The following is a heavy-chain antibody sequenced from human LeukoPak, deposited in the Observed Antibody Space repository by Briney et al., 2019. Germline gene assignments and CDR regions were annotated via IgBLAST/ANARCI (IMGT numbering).Heavy chain of an antibody. Sequence: GGSLRLSCAASGFTVSSNYMSWVRQTPDKGLDWVAVISYDGSNKYYADSVKGRFTISRDNSNNTLYLQMNSLRTEDTAVYYCAKDTLPLTDWGQGTLVTVSS. J-gene: IGHJ4*02. V-gene: IGHV3-30*18. CDR3: AKDTLPLTD. CDR2: ISYDGSNK. CDR1: GFTVSSNY. D-gene: IGHD1-14*01.